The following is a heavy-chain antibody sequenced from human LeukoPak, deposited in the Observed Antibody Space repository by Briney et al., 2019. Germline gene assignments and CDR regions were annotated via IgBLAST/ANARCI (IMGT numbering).Heavy chain of an antibody. V-gene: IGHV4-59*01. CDR1: GGSISSYY. J-gene: IGHJ6*02. CDR3: ARDGKQLGLYGMDA. D-gene: IGHD6-13*01. CDR2: IYYSGST. Sequence: SETLSLTCTVSGGSISSYYWSWIRQPPGKGLEWIGYIYYSGSTNYNPSLKSRVTISVDTSKNQFSLKLSSVTAADTAVYYCARDGKQLGLYGMDAWGQGTTVTVS.